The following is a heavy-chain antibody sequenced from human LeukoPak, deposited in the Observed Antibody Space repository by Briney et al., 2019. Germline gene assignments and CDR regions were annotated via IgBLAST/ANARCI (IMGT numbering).Heavy chain of an antibody. Sequence: PSETLSLTCAVYGVSFSGYYWSWIRQPPGKGLEWIGEINHSGSTNYNPSLKSRVTISVDTTKNQFSLKLSSVTAADTAVYYCARACGGDCYYAFDIWGQGTMVTVSS. CDR2: INHSGST. CDR1: GVSFSGYY. V-gene: IGHV4-34*01. CDR3: ARACGGDCYYAFDI. J-gene: IGHJ3*02. D-gene: IGHD2-21*02.